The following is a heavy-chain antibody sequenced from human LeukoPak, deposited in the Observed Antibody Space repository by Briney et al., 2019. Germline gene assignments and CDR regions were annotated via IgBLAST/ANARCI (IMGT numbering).Heavy chain of an antibody. V-gene: IGHV4-59*01. D-gene: IGHD2-2*01. CDR2: IYYSGST. J-gene: IGHJ5*02. CDR1: GGSISSYY. Sequence: SETLSLTCTVSGGSISSYYWSWIRQPPGKGLEWIGYIYYSGSTNYNPSLKSRVTISVDTSKNQFSLKLNSVSAADTAVYYCARLAVPLRFDPWGQGTLVTVSS. CDR3: ARLAVPLRFDP.